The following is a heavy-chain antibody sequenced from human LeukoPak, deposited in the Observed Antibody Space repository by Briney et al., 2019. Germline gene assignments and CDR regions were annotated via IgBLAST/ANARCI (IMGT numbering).Heavy chain of an antibody. CDR1: GGSISSSSYY. J-gene: IGHJ4*02. Sequence: SETLSLTCTVSGGSISSSSYYWGWIRQPPGKGLEWIGSIYYSGSTYYNPSLKSRVTISVDTSKNQFSLKLSSVTAADTAVYYCARVPPRQQLAPFDHWGQGTLVTVSS. D-gene: IGHD6-13*01. CDR2: IYYSGST. CDR3: ARVPPRQQLAPFDH. V-gene: IGHV4-39*07.